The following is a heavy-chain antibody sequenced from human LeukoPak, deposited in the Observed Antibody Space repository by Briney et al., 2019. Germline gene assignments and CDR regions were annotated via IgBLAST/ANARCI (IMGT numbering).Heavy chain of an antibody. J-gene: IGHJ3*02. V-gene: IGHV3-23*01. CDR3: AKDKGRISLATPKDAFDI. Sequence: GGSLGLSCAASGFTFRTSAMTWVRQAPGKGLEWVSAISGSGAKTYYADSVRGRFTISRDNSKNTLYLQMNNLRAEGTAIYYCAKDKGRISLATPKDAFDIWGQGTMVTVSS. CDR2: ISGSGAKT. D-gene: IGHD6-6*01. CDR1: GFTFRTSA.